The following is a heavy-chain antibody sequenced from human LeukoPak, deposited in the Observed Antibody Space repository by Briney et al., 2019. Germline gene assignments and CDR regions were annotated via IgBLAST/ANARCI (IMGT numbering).Heavy chain of an antibody. Sequence: GGSLRLSCAASGLTFSSYSMNWVRQAPGKGLEWVSYISSSSSTIYYADSVKGRFTISRDNSKNTLYLQMGSLRVEDMAVYYCARLSAAMVPYFDYWGQGTLVTVSS. V-gene: IGHV3-48*01. CDR3: ARLSAAMVPYFDY. J-gene: IGHJ4*02. CDR1: GLTFSSYS. CDR2: ISSSSSTI. D-gene: IGHD5-18*01.